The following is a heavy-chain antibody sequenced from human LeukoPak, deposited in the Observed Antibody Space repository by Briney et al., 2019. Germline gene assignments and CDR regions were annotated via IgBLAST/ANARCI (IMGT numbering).Heavy chain of an antibody. CDR1: GFTFSSYS. J-gene: IGHJ4*02. V-gene: IGHV3-48*02. CDR2: ISTSSSTI. D-gene: IGHD4-17*01. CDR3: ARARTTVANHFDF. Sequence: PGGSLRLSCEASGFTFSSYSMNWVRQAPGKGLEWVSYISTSSSTIDFTDSVKGRFTISRDNAKNSLFLQMNSLRDEDTAVYYCARARTTVANHFDFWGQGTLVTVSS.